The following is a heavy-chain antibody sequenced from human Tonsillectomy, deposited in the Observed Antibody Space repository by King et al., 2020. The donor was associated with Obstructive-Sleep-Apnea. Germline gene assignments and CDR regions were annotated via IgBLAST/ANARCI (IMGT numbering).Heavy chain of an antibody. CDR3: ASCGGDCYSNKYYYYGMDV. D-gene: IGHD2-21*02. V-gene: IGHV1-18*04. CDR2: ISAYNGNT. Sequence: QLVQSGAEVKKPGASVKVSCKASGYTFTSYGISWVRQAPGQGLEWMGWISAYNGNTNYAQKLQGRVTMTTDTSTSTAYMELRSLRSDDTAVYYCASCGGDCYSNKYYYYGMDVWGQGTTVTVSS. J-gene: IGHJ6*02. CDR1: GYTFTSYG.